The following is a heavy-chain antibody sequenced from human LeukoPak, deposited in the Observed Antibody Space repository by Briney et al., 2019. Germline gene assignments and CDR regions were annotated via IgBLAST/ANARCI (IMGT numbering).Heavy chain of an antibody. CDR1: GYTFTSYY. V-gene: IGHV1-46*01. CDR3: ARDHQYSYGFGQTANDH. J-gene: IGHJ4*02. D-gene: IGHD5-18*01. Sequence: ASVKVSCKASGYTFTSYYMHWVRQAPGQGLEWMGIINPSGGSTSYAQKFQGRVTMTRDTSTSTVYMELSSLRSEDTAVHYCARDHQYSYGFGQTANDHWGQGTLVTVSS. CDR2: INPSGGST.